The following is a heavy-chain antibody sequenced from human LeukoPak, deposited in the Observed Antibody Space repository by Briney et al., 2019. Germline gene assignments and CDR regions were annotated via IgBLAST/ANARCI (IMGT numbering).Heavy chain of an antibody. J-gene: IGHJ4*02. Sequence: ASVKVSCKASGYSFIGYYMHWVRQAPGQGLEWMGWMSVNSGATNYAQKFQGWVTMTRDTSISTAYMELSRLRSDDTAEYYCARGPLRTQPMANPDYWGQGTLVTVSS. V-gene: IGHV1-2*04. CDR3: ARGPLRTQPMANPDY. CDR1: GYSFIGYY. CDR2: MSVNSGAT. D-gene: IGHD5-24*01.